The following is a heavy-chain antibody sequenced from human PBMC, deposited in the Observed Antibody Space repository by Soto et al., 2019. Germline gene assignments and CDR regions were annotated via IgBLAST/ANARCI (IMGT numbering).Heavy chain of an antibody. CDR2: INPNGGST. J-gene: IGHJ4*02. V-gene: IGHV1-46*01. CDR1: GYTFTSFY. Sequence: QVQLVQSGAEVKNPGASVKVSCKASGYTFTSFYIHWVRQAPGQGLEWMSIINPNGGSTNYAQNLHGRVNLTRDTSTNTVYMELSSLRSEDTAVYYCARGRTSGDYWGQGTLVTVSS. CDR3: ARGRTSGDY.